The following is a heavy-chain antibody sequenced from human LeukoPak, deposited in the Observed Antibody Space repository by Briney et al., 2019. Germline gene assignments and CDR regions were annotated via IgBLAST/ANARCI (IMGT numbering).Heavy chain of an antibody. V-gene: IGHV3-53*01. CDR1: GFTFSSYW. Sequence: GGSLRLSCAASGFTFSSYWMHWVRQAPGKGLEWVSVIYSGGTTFYADSVKGRFTISRDNSKNTLYLQMNSLRAEDTAVYYCARDFYGSGSPGDWGQGTWVTVSS. J-gene: IGHJ4*02. CDR2: IYSGGTT. CDR3: ARDFYGSGSPGD. D-gene: IGHD3-10*01.